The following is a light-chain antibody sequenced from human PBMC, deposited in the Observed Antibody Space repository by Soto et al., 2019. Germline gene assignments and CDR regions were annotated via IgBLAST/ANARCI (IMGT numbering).Light chain of an antibody. CDR1: QSVSSN. CDR2: GTS. CDR3: QQYNKWPLT. J-gene: IGKJ4*01. V-gene: IGKV3-15*01. Sequence: EIVMTQSPATLSESPGERATLSCRASQSVSSNLAWYQQKRGQAPRLPIYGTSTRATGIPARFSGSGSGTEFTLTFSSLQSEDFAVYYCQQYNKWPLTFGGGTKVEIK.